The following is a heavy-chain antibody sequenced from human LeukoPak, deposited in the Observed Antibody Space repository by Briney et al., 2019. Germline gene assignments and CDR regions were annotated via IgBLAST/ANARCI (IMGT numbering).Heavy chain of an antibody. CDR1: GFTFSSYS. CDR2: ISSSSSYI. V-gene: IGHV3-21*04. D-gene: IGHD3-10*01. J-gene: IGHJ4*02. Sequence: GGSLRLSCAASGFTFSSYSMNWVRQAPGKGLEWVSSISSSSSYIYYADSVKGRFTISRDNAKNSLYLQMNSLRAEDTAVYYCAKDEGDYYGSGSLVYWGQGTLVTVSS. CDR3: AKDEGDYYGSGSLVY.